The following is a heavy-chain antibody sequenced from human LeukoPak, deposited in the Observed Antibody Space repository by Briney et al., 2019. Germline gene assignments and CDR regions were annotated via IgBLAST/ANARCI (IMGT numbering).Heavy chain of an antibody. J-gene: IGHJ4*02. CDR3: ARDLSRTMIVVVPKTFDY. Sequence: PGGSLRLSCAASGFTFSSYAMHWVRLAPGKGLEWVAVKSDDGSNKYYADSVKGRFTISRDNSKNTLYLQMSSLRAEDTAVYYCARDLSRTMIVVVPKTFDYWGQGTLVTVSS. D-gene: IGHD3-22*01. CDR2: KSDDGSNK. V-gene: IGHV3-30-3*01. CDR1: GFTFSSYA.